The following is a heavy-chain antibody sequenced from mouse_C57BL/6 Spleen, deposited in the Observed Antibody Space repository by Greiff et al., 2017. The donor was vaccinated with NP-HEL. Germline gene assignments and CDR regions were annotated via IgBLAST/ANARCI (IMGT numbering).Heavy chain of an antibody. V-gene: IGHV3-6*01. J-gene: IGHJ4*01. Sequence: EVQLQQSGPGLVKPSQSLSLTCSVTGYSITSGYYWNWIRQFPGNKLEWMGYISYDGSNNYNPSLKNRISITRDTSKNQFFLKLNSVTTEDTATYYCARGPYYDYDDAMDYWGQRTSVTVSS. CDR3: ARGPYYDYDDAMDY. D-gene: IGHD2-4*01. CDR2: ISYDGSN. CDR1: GYSITSGYY.